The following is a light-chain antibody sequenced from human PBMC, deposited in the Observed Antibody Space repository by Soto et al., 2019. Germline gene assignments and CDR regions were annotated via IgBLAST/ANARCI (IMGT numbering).Light chain of an antibody. CDR2: DAT. V-gene: IGKV3-11*01. CDR1: QSVTWY. J-gene: IGKJ4*01. Sequence: EIVLTQSPGTLSLSPGERATLSCRASQSVTWYLAWYQQKPGQAPRLLIYDATNRATGIPARFSGSGSGTDFTLTISSLEPEDFAVYYCQQRTNWLTFGGGTKVDIK. CDR3: QQRTNWLT.